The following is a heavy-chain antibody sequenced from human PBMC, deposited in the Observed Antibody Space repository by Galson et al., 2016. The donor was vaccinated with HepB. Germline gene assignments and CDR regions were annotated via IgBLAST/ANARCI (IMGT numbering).Heavy chain of an antibody. V-gene: IGHV4-4*02. CDR3: AGPSRLHDTFDI. CDR2: IYPSGGT. J-gene: IGHJ3*02. CDR1: NGSITSAHW. D-gene: IGHD1-1*01. Sequence: SETLSLTCAVSNGSITSAHWWTWVRQSPGKGLEWIGEIYPSGGTNYNPSLNSRVTMSVDKSKNQFSLRLTSVTAADSAMYYCAGPSRLHDTFDIWGQGTMVTVSS.